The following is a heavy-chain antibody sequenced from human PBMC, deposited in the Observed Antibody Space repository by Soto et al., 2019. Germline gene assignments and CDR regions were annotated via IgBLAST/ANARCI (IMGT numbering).Heavy chain of an antibody. CDR1: GFTFSSYC. V-gene: IGHV3-33*01. J-gene: IGHJ6*02. Sequence: GGSLRLSCAASGFTFSSYCMHWVRQAPGKGLEWVAVIWYDGSNKYYADSVKGRFTISRDNSKNTLYLQMNSLRAEDTAVYYCAREENWNYGIYYYGMDVWGQGTTVTVSS. CDR3: AREENWNYGIYYYGMDV. D-gene: IGHD1-7*01. CDR2: IWYDGSNK.